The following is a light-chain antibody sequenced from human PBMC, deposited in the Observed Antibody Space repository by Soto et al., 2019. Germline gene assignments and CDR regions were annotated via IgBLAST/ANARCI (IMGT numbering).Light chain of an antibody. CDR3: QQYSNWPRGS. V-gene: IGKV3-15*01. J-gene: IGKJ1*01. CDR2: DTS. CDR1: QNITSD. Sequence: EIVMTQSPATLSVSPGERATLSCRASQNITSDLAWYQQKPGQPPSLLIFDTSTRATGVPARFSGSGFRTEFTLTIDSLQSDDFAVYYCQQYSNWPRGSFGQGTKVDIK.